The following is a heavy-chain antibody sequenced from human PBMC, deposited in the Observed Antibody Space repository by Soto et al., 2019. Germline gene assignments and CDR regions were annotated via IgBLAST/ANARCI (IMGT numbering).Heavy chain of an antibody. D-gene: IGHD5-12*01. CDR2: IYYSGST. J-gene: IGHJ4*02. Sequence: SETLSLTCTVSCGSISSSSYYWGWIRQPPGKGLEWIGSIYYSGSTYYNPSLKSRVTISVDTSKNQFSLKLSSVTAADTAVYYCARTSGYDFQSFYYWGQGTLVTVSS. CDR3: ARTSGYDFQSFYY. CDR1: CGSISSSSYY. V-gene: IGHV4-39*01.